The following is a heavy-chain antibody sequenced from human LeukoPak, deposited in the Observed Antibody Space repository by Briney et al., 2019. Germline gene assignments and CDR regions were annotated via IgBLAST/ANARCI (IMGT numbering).Heavy chain of an antibody. Sequence: GGSLRLSCAAPGFTFSSNSMTWVRQAPGKGLEWVSSISRTSTYIYYADSVKGRFTISRDNAKNSLSLQMNSLRAEDTAVYYCTRGTTVVDSESWGQGTLVTVSS. CDR1: GFTFSSNS. J-gene: IGHJ4*02. D-gene: IGHD4-23*01. CDR2: ISRTSTYI. V-gene: IGHV3-21*01. CDR3: TRGTTVVDSES.